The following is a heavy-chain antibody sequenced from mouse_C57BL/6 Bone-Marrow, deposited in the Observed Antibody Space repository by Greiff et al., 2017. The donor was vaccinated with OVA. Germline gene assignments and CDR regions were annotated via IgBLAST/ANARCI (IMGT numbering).Heavy chain of an antibody. D-gene: IGHD1-1*01. CDR1: GFSLTSYG. J-gene: IGHJ1*03. CDR3: AITTVVARGGDWYFDV. Sequence: QVQLQQSGPGLVQPSQSLSITCTVSGFSLTSYGVHWVRQSPGKGLEWLGVIWRGGSTDYNAAFMSRLSITKDNSKSQVFFKMNSLQADDTAIYYCAITTVVARGGDWYFDVWGTGTTVTVSS. V-gene: IGHV2-5*01. CDR2: IWRGGST.